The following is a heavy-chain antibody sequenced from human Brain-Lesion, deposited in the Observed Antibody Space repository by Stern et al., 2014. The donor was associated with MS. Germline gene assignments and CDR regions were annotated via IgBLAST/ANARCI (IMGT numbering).Heavy chain of an antibody. CDR2: IKEDGTEK. D-gene: IGHD2/OR15-2a*01. CDR3: GRVFKSIYGKGTQRGSGMDV. Sequence: EVQLVESGGGLVQPGGSLTMSCTAAGFTFGNYWMTWVRQAPGKGLEWVANIKEDGTEKNYVGSVKGRFTLSRDNARNAMSSQMNSLRGEETALYFCGRVFKSIYGKGTQRGSGMDVWGQGTTVIVSS. J-gene: IGHJ6*02. V-gene: IGHV3-7*01. CDR1: GFTFGNYW.